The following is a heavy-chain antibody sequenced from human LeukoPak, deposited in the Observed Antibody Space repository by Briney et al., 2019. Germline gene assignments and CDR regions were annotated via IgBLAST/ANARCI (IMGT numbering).Heavy chain of an antibody. D-gene: IGHD4-17*01. J-gene: IGHJ6*02. CDR3: ARDRVTTYGGYYYYYGMDV. V-gene: IGHV1-18*01. CDR1: GYTFTSYG. CDR2: ISAYNGNT. Sequence: ASVKVSCKASGYTFTSYGISWVRQAPGQGLEWMGWISAYNGNTNYAQKLQGRVTMTTDTSTSTAYMELRSLRSDDTAVYYCARDRVTTYGGYYYYYGMDVWGQGTTVPVSS.